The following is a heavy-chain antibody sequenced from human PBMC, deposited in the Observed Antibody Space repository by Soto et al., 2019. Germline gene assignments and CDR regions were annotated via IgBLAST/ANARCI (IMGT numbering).Heavy chain of an antibody. CDR3: ARTFRGGWFSTLDY. V-gene: IGHV2-26*01. J-gene: IGHJ4*02. Sequence: QVTLKESGPVLVKPTETLTLTCTVSGFSLSNARMGVSWIRQPPGKALEWLAHIFSNDEKSYSTSPKSRLTISKDTSKSQVVLTITNMYPVDTATYYCARTFRGGWFSTLDYWGQGTLVTVSS. CDR2: IFSNDEK. D-gene: IGHD6-19*01. CDR1: GFSLSNARMG.